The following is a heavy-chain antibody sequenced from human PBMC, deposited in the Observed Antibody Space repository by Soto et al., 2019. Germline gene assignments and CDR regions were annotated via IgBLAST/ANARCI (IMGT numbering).Heavy chain of an antibody. J-gene: IGHJ2*01. CDR3: ASTKYDSISLYYWYRGL. Sequence: GGSVKVSCKASEDTFRNYAISWVRQAPGQGLEWMGGIIPIFGTANYAQKFQGRVTITADTSANTVYLELSSLRSEDTAVYYCASTKYDSISLYYWYRGLWGRGSLVHVSS. CDR1: EDTFRNYA. V-gene: IGHV1-69*06. CDR2: IIPIFGTA. D-gene: IGHD3-22*01.